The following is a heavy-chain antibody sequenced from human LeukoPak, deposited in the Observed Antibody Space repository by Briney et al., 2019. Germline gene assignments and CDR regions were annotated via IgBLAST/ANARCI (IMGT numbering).Heavy chain of an antibody. V-gene: IGHV3-21*01. CDR1: GFSFCSYN. CDR3: ARDPGYYGTFDY. J-gene: IGHJ4*02. CDR2: ISSSSTNI. D-gene: IGHD3-10*01. Sequence: PGGSLRLSCAASGFSFCSYNMHWVRQAPGKGLEWVSSISSSSTNIFYTDSVKGRFTISRDNAKNSLYLQMNGLRAEDTAVYYCARDPGYYGTFDYWGQGTLVTVSS.